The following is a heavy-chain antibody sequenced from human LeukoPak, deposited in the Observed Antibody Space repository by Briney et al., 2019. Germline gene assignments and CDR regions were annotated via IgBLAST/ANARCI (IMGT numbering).Heavy chain of an antibody. CDR1: GGSISSSSYY. Sequence: SETLSLTCTVSGGSISSSSYYWGWIRQPPGKGLEWIGSIYYSGSTYYNPSLKSRVTISVDTSKNQFSLKLSSVTAAHTAVYYCARIRGYLYYFDYWGQGTLVTVSS. CDR3: ARIRGYLYYFDY. V-gene: IGHV4-39*01. J-gene: IGHJ4*02. CDR2: IYYSGST. D-gene: IGHD5-18*01.